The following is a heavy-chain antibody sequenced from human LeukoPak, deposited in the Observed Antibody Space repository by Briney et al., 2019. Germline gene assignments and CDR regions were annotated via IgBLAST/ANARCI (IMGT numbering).Heavy chain of an antibody. J-gene: IGHJ6*03. V-gene: IGHV1-2*02. CDR2: INPNSGGT. Sequence: ASVKGSCKASGYTFTGYYMHWVRQAPGQGLEWMGWINPNSGGTNYVQKFQGRVTMTRDTSISTAYMELSRLRSDDTAVYYCARTGMATMLGSYYYYMDVWGKGTTVTISS. CDR3: ARTGMATMLGSYYYYMDV. CDR1: GYTFTGYY. D-gene: IGHD5-24*01.